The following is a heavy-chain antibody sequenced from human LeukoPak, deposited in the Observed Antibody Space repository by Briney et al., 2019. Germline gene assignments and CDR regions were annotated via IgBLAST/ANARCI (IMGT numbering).Heavy chain of an antibody. D-gene: IGHD5-18*01. J-gene: IGHJ4*02. CDR2: IYYSGST. Sequence: SETLSLTCTVSGGSISSYYWNWIRQPPGKGLEWIGYIYYSGSTNYNPSLKSRVTVSVDTSKKQFSLKLSSVTAADTAVYYCARWGYSYGPLDYWGQGTLVTVSS. V-gene: IGHV4-59*01. CDR1: GGSISSYY. CDR3: ARWGYSYGPLDY.